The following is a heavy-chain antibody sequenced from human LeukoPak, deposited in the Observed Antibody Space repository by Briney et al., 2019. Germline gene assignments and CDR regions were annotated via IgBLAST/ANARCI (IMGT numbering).Heavy chain of an antibody. D-gene: IGHD1-1*01. J-gene: IGHJ6*03. Sequence: GGSLRLSCAASGFTFSSHWFHWVRQAPGKGLVWVSRINPVASITNYADSVKGRFTVSRDNAMNTLYLQMNSLRAEDTAVYYCARGVDKSATFYYYYYIDVWGKGTTVTVSS. CDR1: GFTFSSHW. V-gene: IGHV3-74*01. CDR2: INPVASIT. CDR3: ARGVDKSATFYYYYYIDV.